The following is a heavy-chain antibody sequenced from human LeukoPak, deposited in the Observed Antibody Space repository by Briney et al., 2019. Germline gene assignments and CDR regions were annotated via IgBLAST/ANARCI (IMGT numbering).Heavy chain of an antibody. CDR1: GGSITGSY. Sequence: SETLSLTCSVSGGSITGSYWSWIRQPPGKGLEWIGYIYYSGSTNYNPSLKSRVTISVDTSKNQFSLKLSSVTAADTAVYYCATYSSSLDWFDPWGQGTLVTVSS. J-gene: IGHJ5*02. CDR2: IYYSGST. V-gene: IGHV4-59*08. D-gene: IGHD6-13*01. CDR3: ATYSSSLDWFDP.